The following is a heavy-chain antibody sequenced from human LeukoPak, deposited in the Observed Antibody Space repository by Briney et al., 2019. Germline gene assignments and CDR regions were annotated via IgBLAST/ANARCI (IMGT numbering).Heavy chain of an antibody. Sequence: IGSIYYSGSTFYNPSLKSRVTISVDTSKNQFSLKLSSVTAADTAVYYCARHSVADYYGMDVWGQGTTVTVSS. CDR2: IYYSGST. CDR3: ARHSVADYYGMDV. V-gene: IGHV4-39*01. D-gene: IGHD5-12*01. J-gene: IGHJ6*02.